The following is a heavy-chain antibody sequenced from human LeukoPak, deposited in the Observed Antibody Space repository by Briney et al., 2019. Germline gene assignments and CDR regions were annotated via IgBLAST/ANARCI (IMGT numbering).Heavy chain of an antibody. V-gene: IGHV1-69*04. CDR3: ARDPRPQLVSQGWFDP. D-gene: IGHD6-13*01. CDR1: GGTFSSYA. J-gene: IGHJ5*02. Sequence: SVKVSCKASGGTFSSYAISWVRQAPGQGLEWMGRIIPILGIANYAQKFPGRVTITADKSTSTAYRELSSLRSEDTAVYYCARDPRPQLVSQGWFDPWGQGTLVTVSS. CDR2: IIPILGIA.